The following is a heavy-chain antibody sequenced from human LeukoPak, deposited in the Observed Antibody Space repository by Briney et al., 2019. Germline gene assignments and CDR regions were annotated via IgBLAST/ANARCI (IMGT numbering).Heavy chain of an antibody. CDR2: INWNSDSI. V-gene: IGHV3-9*01. CDR1: GFTFDDYA. Sequence: GRSLRLSCAASGFTFDDYAMHWVRQVPGKGLEWVSGINWNSDSIGYADSVKGRFTTSRDNAKNSLYLQMNSMRAEDTAFYYCAINGGGDSGYGNFDYWGQGTLVTVSS. CDR3: AINGGGDSGYGNFDY. J-gene: IGHJ4*02. D-gene: IGHD5-12*01.